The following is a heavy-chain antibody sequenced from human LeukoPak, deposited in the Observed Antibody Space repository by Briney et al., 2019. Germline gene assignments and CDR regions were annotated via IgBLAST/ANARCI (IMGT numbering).Heavy chain of an antibody. Sequence: ASVKVSCKASGYTFTSYGISWVGQAPGQGREWMGWISAYNGNTNYAQKLQGRVTMTTDTSTSTAYMELRSLRSDDTAVYYCAREIRKTSYYYDSSGYEYWGQGTLVTVSS. V-gene: IGHV1-18*01. CDR1: GYTFTSYG. D-gene: IGHD3-22*01. CDR2: ISAYNGNT. CDR3: AREIRKTSYYYDSSGYEY. J-gene: IGHJ4*02.